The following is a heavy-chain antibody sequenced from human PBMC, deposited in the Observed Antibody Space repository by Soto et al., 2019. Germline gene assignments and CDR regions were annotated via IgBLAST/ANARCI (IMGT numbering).Heavy chain of an antibody. CDR2: INPNSGGT. V-gene: IGHV1-2*04. CDR3: ARDRGATNNYGMDV. J-gene: IGHJ6*02. D-gene: IGHD1-26*01. CDR1: GYTFTGYY. Sequence: QVQLVQSGAEVKKPGASVKVSCKASGYTFTGYYMHWVRQAPGQGLEWMGCINPNSGGTNYAQKFQGWVTMTRDTSISTAYMELSRLRSDDTAVYYCARDRGATNNYGMDVWGQGTTVTVSS.